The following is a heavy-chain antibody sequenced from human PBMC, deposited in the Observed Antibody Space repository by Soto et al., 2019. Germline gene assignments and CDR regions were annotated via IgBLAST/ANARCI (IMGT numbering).Heavy chain of an antibody. CDR1: GGPISRSDYY. CDR3: ARGLSAATVVTCYFDF. D-gene: IGHD4-17*01. J-gene: IGHJ4*02. Sequence: QLHLQESGPGLVKPSQTLSLTCTDSGGPISRSDYYWSWIRQPPGKGLEWIGYIYSSGNTYYNPSLKGRLTVSVDTSKNTFSLKLNSVTAGDTALYCCARGLSAATVVTCYFDFWGQGTLVTVSS. CDR2: IYSSGNT. V-gene: IGHV4-31*03.